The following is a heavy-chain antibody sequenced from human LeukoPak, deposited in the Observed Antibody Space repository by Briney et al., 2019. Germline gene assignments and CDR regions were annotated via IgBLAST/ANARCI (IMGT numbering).Heavy chain of an antibody. CDR2: ISWNSGSI. J-gene: IGHJ3*02. CDR1: GFTFDDYA. CDR3: AKRAGTYYYDIGGRGGVFDI. Sequence: TGGSLRLSCAASGFTFDDYAMHWVRQAPGKGLEWVSGISWNSGSIGYADSVKGRFTISRDNSKNTLYLQMNSLRAEDTAVYYLAKRAGTYYYDIGGRGGVFDIWGQGTMVTVSS. V-gene: IGHV3-9*01. D-gene: IGHD3-22*01.